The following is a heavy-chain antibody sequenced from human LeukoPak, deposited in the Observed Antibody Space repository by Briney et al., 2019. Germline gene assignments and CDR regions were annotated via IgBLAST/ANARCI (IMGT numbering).Heavy chain of an antibody. D-gene: IGHD6-19*01. V-gene: IGHV3-23*01. CDR3: VKGYSSGWTREYYGMDV. Sequence: GGSLRLSCAASGFTFITYAMTWVRQAPGKGLDWVSTISAGGAGTYYADSVKGRFTISRDNSKNTLYLQMNSLRAEDTALYYCVKGYSSGWTREYYGMDVWGQETTVTVSS. CDR1: GFTFITYA. J-gene: IGHJ6*02. CDR2: ISAGGAGT.